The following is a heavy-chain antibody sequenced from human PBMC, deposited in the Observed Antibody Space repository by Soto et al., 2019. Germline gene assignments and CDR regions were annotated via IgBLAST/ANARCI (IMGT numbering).Heavy chain of an antibody. V-gene: IGHV3-73*01. J-gene: IGHJ4*02. Sequence: GGSLRLSCATSGFTFSCSTIHWVRQASGKGLEWVGRTRSKTYSYATAYAASVKGRFTISRDDSQSTAYLQMNSLKTENTAAYYCARDYTGSYFWGQGTLVTVSS. CDR1: GFTFSCST. D-gene: IGHD1-26*01. CDR2: TRSKTYSYAT. CDR3: ARDYTGSYF.